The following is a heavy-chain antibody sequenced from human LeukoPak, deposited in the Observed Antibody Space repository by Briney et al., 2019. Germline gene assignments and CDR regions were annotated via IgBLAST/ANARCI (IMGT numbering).Heavy chain of an antibody. CDR1: GGSISSYY. Sequence: SETLSLTCTVSGGSISSYYWSWIRQPPGKGLEWIGYIYTSGSTNYNPSLKSRVTISVDTSKNQFSLKLSSVSAADTAVYYCARGTGGVYDFWSGYYGAPYYYYYYMDVWGKGTTVTVSS. CDR2: IYTSGST. V-gene: IGHV4-4*09. CDR3: ARGTGGVYDFWSGYYGAPYYYYYYMDV. D-gene: IGHD3-3*01. J-gene: IGHJ6*03.